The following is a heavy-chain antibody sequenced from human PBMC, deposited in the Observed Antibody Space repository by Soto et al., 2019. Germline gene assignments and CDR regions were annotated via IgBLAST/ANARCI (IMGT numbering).Heavy chain of an antibody. J-gene: IGHJ6*02. D-gene: IGHD3-22*01. Sequence: GGSLRLSCAASGFTFSSYGMHWVRQAPGKGLEWVAVIWYDGSNKYYADSVKGRFTISRDNSKNTLYLQMNSLRAEDTAVYYCARDRDYDTGARYYGMYVWVQGT. V-gene: IGHV3-33*01. CDR2: IWYDGSNK. CDR1: GFTFSSYG. CDR3: ARDRDYDTGARYYGMYV.